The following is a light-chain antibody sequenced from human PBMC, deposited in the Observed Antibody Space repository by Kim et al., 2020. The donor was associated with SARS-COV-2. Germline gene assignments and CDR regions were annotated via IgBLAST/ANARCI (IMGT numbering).Light chain of an antibody. Sequence: YELTQPPSVSVSPGQTASITCSGDKLGDKYACLYQQKPGQSPVLVIYQDSKRPSGIPERFSGSNSGNTATLTISGTQAMDEADYYCQACDSSTWFFGVG. CDR2: QDS. CDR1: KLGDKY. V-gene: IGLV3-1*01. CDR3: QACDSSTWF. J-gene: IGLJ2*01.